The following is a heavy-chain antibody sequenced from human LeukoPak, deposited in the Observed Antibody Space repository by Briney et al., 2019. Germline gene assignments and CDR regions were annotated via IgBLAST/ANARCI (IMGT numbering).Heavy chain of an antibody. D-gene: IGHD3-9*01. CDR2: INAYNGNT. J-gene: IGHJ6*04. V-gene: IGHV1-18*04. CDR1: GYTFTSYG. CDR3: ARDVPPTVLRYFDWLSGGDGMDV. Sequence: ASVKVSCKASGYTFTSYGISWVRQAPGQGLEWMGWINAYNGNTNYAQKLQGRVTMTTDTSTSTAYMELRSLRSDDTAVYYCARDVPPTVLRYFDWLSGGDGMDVWGKGTTVTVSS.